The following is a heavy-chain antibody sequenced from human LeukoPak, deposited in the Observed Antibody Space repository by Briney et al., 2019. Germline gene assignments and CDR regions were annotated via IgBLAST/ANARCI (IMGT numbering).Heavy chain of an antibody. CDR3: AREGSSGQSYYYYYYMDV. V-gene: IGHV7-4-1*02. J-gene: IGHJ6*03. D-gene: IGHD6-19*01. CDR2: INTNTGNP. CDR1: GYTFTGYY. Sequence: ASVKVSCKTSGYTFTGYYVNWVRQAPGQGLEWMGWINTNTGNPTYAQGFTGRFVFSLDTSVSTAYLQISSLKAEDTAVYYCAREGSSGQSYYYYYYMDVWGKGTTVTVSS.